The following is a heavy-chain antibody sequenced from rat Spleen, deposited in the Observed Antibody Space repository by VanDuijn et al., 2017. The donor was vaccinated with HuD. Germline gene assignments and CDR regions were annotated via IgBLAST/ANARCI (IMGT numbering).Heavy chain of an antibody. CDR2: ISYDGNSI. Sequence: EVQLVESGGGLMQPGRSLKLSCVASGFTFGVYGMHWIRQAPTKGLEWVASISYDGNSIYYRDSVQGRFTISRDIAKSTLYLQMDSLRSEDTATYYCARQDYGYNYDYWGQGVMVTVSS. V-gene: IGHV5-29*01. D-gene: IGHD1-9*01. J-gene: IGHJ2*01. CDR1: GFTFGVYG. CDR3: ARQDYGYNYDY.